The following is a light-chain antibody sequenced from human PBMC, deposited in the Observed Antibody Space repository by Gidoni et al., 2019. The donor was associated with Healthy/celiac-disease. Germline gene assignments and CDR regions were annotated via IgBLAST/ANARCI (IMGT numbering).Light chain of an antibody. CDR3: SSYAGSSTV. CDR1: SSDVGCYNY. V-gene: IGLV2-8*01. CDR2: EVS. Sequence: QSALTQPPSPSGSPAQSVTISCTGTSSDVGCYNYVSWYQQHPGKAPRLMIYEVSKRPSGVPDRFSGSKSVNTASLTVSGLQAEDEADYYCSSYAGSSTVFGGGTKLTVL. J-gene: IGLJ2*01.